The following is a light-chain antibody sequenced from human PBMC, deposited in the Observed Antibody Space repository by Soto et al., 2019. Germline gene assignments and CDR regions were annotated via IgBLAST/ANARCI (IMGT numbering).Light chain of an antibody. CDR1: SSDVGGYNY. V-gene: IGLV2-11*01. Sequence: QSVLTQPRAVSGSPGQSVTISCTGTSSDVGGYNYVSWYQQHPGKAPKLMIYDVSKWPSGVPDRFSGSKSGNTASLTISGLQAEDEADYYCCSYAGNFGVVFGGGTQLTVL. CDR3: CSYAGNFGVV. J-gene: IGLJ2*01. CDR2: DVS.